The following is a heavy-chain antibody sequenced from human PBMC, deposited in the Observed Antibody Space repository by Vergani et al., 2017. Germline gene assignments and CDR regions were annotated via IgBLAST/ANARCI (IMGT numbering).Heavy chain of an antibody. V-gene: IGHV3-21*01. J-gene: IGHJ4*02. D-gene: IGHD3-3*01. CDR1: GFTFSSYD. Sequence: EVQLLESGGGLVQPGGSLRLSCAASGFTFSSYDMHWVRQAPGKGLEWVSSISSSSSYIYYADSVKGRFTISRDNAKNSLYLQMNSLRAEDTAVYYCARASGGDYDFWSGFQSFLDYWGQGTLVTVSS. CDR2: ISSSSSYI. CDR3: ARASGGDYDFWSGFQSFLDY.